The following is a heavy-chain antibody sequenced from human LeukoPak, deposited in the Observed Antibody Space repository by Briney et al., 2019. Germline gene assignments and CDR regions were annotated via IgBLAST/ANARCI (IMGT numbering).Heavy chain of an antibody. Sequence: TGPSLRPSCAPASLTFINSWMSSVRQAPGKGLGWLANIDKSGRRVSYLPSVGGRFTISTHPATTSIYQQMARQPPTQPAITYCARVEYPGSGCLFWGQGTLVTVSS. CDR2: IDKSGRRV. CDR1: SLTFINSW. D-gene: IGHD3-3*01. J-gene: IGHJ4*02. V-gene: IGHV3-7*01. CDR3: ARVEYPGSGCLF.